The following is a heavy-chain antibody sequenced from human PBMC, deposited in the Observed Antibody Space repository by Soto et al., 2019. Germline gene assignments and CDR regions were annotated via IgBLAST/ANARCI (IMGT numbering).Heavy chain of an antibody. D-gene: IGHD2-2*02. J-gene: IGHJ5*02. CDR3: ARGPGVIVVVPAAIPFNWFDP. CDR1: GGSFSGYY. CDR2: INHSGST. Sequence: LSLTCAVYGGSFSGYYWSWIRQPPGKGLEWIGEINHSGSTNYNPSLKSRVTISVDTSKNQFSLKLSSVTAADTAVYYCARGPGVIVVVPAAIPFNWFDPWGQGTLVTVSS. V-gene: IGHV4-34*01.